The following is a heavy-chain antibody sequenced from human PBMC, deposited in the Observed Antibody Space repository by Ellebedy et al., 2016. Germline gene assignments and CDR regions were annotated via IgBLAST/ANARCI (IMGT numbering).Heavy chain of an antibody. J-gene: IGHJ3*02. Sequence: ASVKVSCXASGYTFTSYYMHWVRQAPGQGLEWMGIINPSGGSTSYAQKFQGRVTMTRDTSTSTVYMELSSLRSEDTAVYYCASCDEQWPESGDAFDIWGQGTMVTVSS. D-gene: IGHD6-19*01. CDR2: INPSGGST. V-gene: IGHV1-46*03. CDR3: ASCDEQWPESGDAFDI. CDR1: GYTFTSYY.